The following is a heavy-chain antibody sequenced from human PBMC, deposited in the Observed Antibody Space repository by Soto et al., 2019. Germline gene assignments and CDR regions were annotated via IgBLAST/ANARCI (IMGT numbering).Heavy chain of an antibody. Sequence: SVKVSCKASGGTFIRDTISWVRQAPGQGLEWMGGIMPIVGSANYAQKFQGRVTITADENTRTVYMELSRLRSEDTAVYYCARQFDSDTTGYYYAYWGQETLVTVSS. D-gene: IGHD3-22*01. CDR2: IMPIVGSA. J-gene: IGHJ4*02. CDR1: GGTFIRDT. CDR3: ARQFDSDTTGYYYAY. V-gene: IGHV1-69*13.